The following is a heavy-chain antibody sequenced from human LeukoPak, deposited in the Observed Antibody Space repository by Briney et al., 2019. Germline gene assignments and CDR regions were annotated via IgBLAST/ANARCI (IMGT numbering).Heavy chain of an antibody. CDR3: ARLRRGAVGY. CDR1: GGSISSYY. V-gene: IGHV4-59*08. Sequence: SETLSLTCTVSGGSISSYYWSWIRQPPGKGLEWSGYIYYSGSTNYHPSLKSRVTISVDTSKNHFSLQLSSVTAADTAVYYCARLRRGAVGYWGQGTLVSVSS. D-gene: IGHD3-10*01. CDR2: IYYSGST. J-gene: IGHJ4*02.